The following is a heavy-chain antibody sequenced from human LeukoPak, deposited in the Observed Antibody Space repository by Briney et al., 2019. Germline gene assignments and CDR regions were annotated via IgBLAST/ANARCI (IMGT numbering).Heavy chain of an antibody. J-gene: IGHJ6*04. D-gene: IGHD3-10*01. CDR3: TAAYGSGSPSPYYYYGMDV. Sequence: GGSLRLSCAASGFTFSNAWMTWVRQAPGQGLEWVGRIKRKSDGGTTDYAAPVKGRFTISRDDSKNTLYLRMNSLKTEDTAVYYCTAAYGSGSPSPYYYYGMDVWGKGTTVTVSS. V-gene: IGHV3-15*01. CDR1: GFTFSNAW. CDR2: IKRKSDGGTT.